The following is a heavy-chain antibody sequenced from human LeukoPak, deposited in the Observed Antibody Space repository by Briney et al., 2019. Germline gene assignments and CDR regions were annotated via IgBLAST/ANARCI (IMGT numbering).Heavy chain of an antibody. V-gene: IGHV1-2*02. D-gene: IGHD6-13*01. J-gene: IGHJ4*02. CDR1: GYTFTGYY. CDR2: INPNSGGT. Sequence: ASMKVSCKASGYTFTGYYMHWVRQAPGQGLEWMGWINPNSGGTNYAQKFQGRVTMTRDTSISTAYMELSRLRSDDTAVYYCARVSPYSSSWYWEDYWGQGTLVTVSS. CDR3: ARVSPYSSSWYWEDY.